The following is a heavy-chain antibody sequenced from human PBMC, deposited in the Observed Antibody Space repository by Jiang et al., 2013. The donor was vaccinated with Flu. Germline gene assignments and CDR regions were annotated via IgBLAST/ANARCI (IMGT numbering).Heavy chain of an antibody. V-gene: IGHV1-2*06. CDR3: AVPDY. CDR2: INPNSGGT. Sequence: KPGASVKVSCNGFLDTTFTGYYMHWVRQAPGQGLEWMGRINPNSGGTNYAQKFQGRVTMTRDTSISTAYMELSRLRSDDTAVYYCAVPDYWGQGTLVTVSS. CDR1: DTTFTGYY. J-gene: IGHJ4*02.